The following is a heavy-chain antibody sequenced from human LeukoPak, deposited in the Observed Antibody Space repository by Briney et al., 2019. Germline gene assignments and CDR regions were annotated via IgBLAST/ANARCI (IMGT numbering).Heavy chain of an antibody. D-gene: IGHD2-2*01. J-gene: IGHJ4*02. CDR3: ARWDPAAIKAHGY. Sequence: PSQTLSLTCTVSGGSISSGGYYWSWIRQPPGKGLEWIGSIYYSGSTYYNPSLKSRVTISVDTSKNQFSLKLSSVTAADTAVYYCARWDPAAIKAHGYWGQGTLVTVSS. CDR1: GGSISSGGYY. CDR2: IYYSGST. V-gene: IGHV4-39*01.